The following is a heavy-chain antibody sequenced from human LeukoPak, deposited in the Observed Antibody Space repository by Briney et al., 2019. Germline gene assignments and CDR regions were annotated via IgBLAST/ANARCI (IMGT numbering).Heavy chain of an antibody. V-gene: IGHV3-23*01. D-gene: IGHD6-19*01. J-gene: IGHJ2*01. CDR2: FSGTGEIT. CDR3: AKDPREEQWLVVGWYFDL. CDR1: GFTFSSYS. Sequence: SGGSLRLSCAASGFTFSSYSMSWVRQAPGKGLEWVSTFSGTGEITYYADSVKGRFTISRDNSKNTLYLQMTSLRAEDTARYYCAKDPREEQWLVVGWYFDLWGRGTLVTVSS.